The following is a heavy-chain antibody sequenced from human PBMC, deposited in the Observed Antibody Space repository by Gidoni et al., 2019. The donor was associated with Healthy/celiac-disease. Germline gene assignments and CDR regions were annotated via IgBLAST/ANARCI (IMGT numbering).Heavy chain of an antibody. J-gene: IGHJ4*02. CDR1: GGSISSYY. V-gene: IGHV4-59*01. CDR3: ARDGDY. CDR2: IYYSGST. Sequence: QVQLQESVPGLVKPSATLSLTCTVSGGSISSYYWSWIRQPPGKGLEWIGYIYYSGSTNYNPSLKSRVTISVDTSKNQFSLTLSSVTAADTAVYYCARDGDYWGQGTLVTVSS.